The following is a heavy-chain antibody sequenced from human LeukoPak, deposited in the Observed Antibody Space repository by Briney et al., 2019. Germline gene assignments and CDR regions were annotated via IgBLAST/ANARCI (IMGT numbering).Heavy chain of an antibody. CDR3: TRESEVRYNWFDP. D-gene: IGHD4/OR15-4a*01. Sequence: SQTLSLTCAILVDSVSSNNAAWNWIRQSPSRGLEWRGRRYYRSKWYTDYALSVRSRIIINPDTSKNQFSLQLNSVTLEDTAVYYCTRESEVRYNWFDPWGQGTLVTVSS. V-gene: IGHV6-1*01. CDR2: RYYRSKWYT. CDR1: VDSVSSNNAA. J-gene: IGHJ5*02.